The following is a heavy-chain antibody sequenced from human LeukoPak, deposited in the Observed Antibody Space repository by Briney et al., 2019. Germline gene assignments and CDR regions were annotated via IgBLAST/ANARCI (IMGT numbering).Heavy chain of an antibody. Sequence: ASVKVSCKASGYTFTGYYMHWVRQAPGQGLEWMGWINPNSGGTNYAQKFQGRVTITRDTSASTAYMELSSLRSGDTAVYYCARGKVAGSVYFQHWGQGTLVTVSS. CDR2: INPNSGGT. CDR1: GYTFTGYY. D-gene: IGHD6-19*01. V-gene: IGHV1-2*02. CDR3: ARGKVAGSVYFQH. J-gene: IGHJ1*01.